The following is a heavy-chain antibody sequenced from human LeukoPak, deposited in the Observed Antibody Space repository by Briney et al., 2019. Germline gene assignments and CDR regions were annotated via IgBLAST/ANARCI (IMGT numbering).Heavy chain of an antibody. CDR3: ARDMYNWIPYYYYGMDV. D-gene: IGHD1-20*01. J-gene: IGHJ6*02. CDR1: GFTFSSYG. V-gene: IGHV3-64*01. CDR2: ISSNGGSA. Sequence: PGGSLRLSCAASGFTFSSYGMHWVRQAPGKGLEYVSGISSNGGSAHYGNSVKGRFTISRDNSKNTLYLQMGSLRAEDMAVYFCARDMYNWIPYYYYGMDVWGRGTTVTVSS.